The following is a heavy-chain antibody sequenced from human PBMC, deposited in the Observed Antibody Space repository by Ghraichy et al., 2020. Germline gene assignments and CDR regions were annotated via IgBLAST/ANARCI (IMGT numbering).Heavy chain of an antibody. V-gene: IGHV1-69*13. Sequence: SVKVSCKASGGTFSSYAISWVRQAPGQGLEWMGGIIPIFGTANYAQKFQGRVTITADESTSTAYMELSSLRSEDTAVYYCASDPRAMWQPSYLDYWGQGTLVTVSS. CDR2: IIPIFGTA. CDR1: GGTFSSYA. CDR3: ASDPRAMWQPSYLDY. D-gene: IGHD2-21*01. J-gene: IGHJ4*02.